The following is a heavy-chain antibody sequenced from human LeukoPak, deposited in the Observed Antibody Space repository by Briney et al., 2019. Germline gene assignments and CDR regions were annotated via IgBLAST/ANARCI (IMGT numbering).Heavy chain of an antibody. Sequence: GGSPRLSCAASGFTFSSYSMNWVRQAPGKGLEWVSSISSSSSYIYYADSLKGRFTISRDNAKNSLYLQMNSLRAEDTAVYYCARDYSSSWPLNWFDPWGQGTLVTVSS. J-gene: IGHJ5*02. CDR2: ISSSSSYI. V-gene: IGHV3-21*01. D-gene: IGHD6-13*01. CDR3: ARDYSSSWPLNWFDP. CDR1: GFTFSSYS.